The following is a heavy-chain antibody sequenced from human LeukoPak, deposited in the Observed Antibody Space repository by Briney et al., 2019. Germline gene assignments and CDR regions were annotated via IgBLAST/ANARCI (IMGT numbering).Heavy chain of an antibody. CDR3: ARHVSQGVALVPAVIHY. Sequence: PSETLSLTCTVSGDSISSSDYYWGWIRQPPGKGLEWIGAIYYSGRTYYNPSLKSRVTISVDTSNNQFSLRLSSVTAADTAVYYCARHVSQGVALVPAVIHYWGQGTLVTVSS. CDR2: IYYSGRT. J-gene: IGHJ4*02. D-gene: IGHD2-2*01. V-gene: IGHV4-39*01. CDR1: GDSISSSDYY.